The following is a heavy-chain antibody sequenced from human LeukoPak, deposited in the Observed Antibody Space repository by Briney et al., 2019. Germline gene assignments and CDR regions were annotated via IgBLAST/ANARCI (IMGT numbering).Heavy chain of an antibody. D-gene: IGHD6-6*01. J-gene: IGHJ5*02. Sequence: GGSLRLSCAASGFTFSSYAMSWVRQAPGKGLEWVSAISGSGGSTYYADSVKGRFTISRDNSKNTLYLQMNSLRAEDTAVYYCAKPLTRGSSSWEYWFDPWGQGTLVTVS. CDR2: ISGSGGST. CDR3: AKPLTRGSSSWEYWFDP. V-gene: IGHV3-23*01. CDR1: GFTFSSYA.